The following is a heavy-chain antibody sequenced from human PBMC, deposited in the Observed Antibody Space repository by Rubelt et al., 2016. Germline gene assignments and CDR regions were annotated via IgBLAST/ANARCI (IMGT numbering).Heavy chain of an antibody. Sequence: QVQLVQSVSELRKPGASVKVSCKASGYTFRSYAMNWVRQAPGQGLEWMGWINTNTGNPTYAQGFTGRFVFSLDTSVSTAYLQISSLEAEDTAVYYCAREGYCSGGSCYYFDYWGQGTLVTVSS. CDR3: AREGYCSGGSCYYFDY. CDR2: INTNTGNP. V-gene: IGHV7-4-1*02. J-gene: IGHJ4*02. D-gene: IGHD2-15*01. CDR1: GYTFRSYA.